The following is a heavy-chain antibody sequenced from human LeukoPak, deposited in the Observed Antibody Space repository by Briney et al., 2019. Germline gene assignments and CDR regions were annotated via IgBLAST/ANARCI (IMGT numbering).Heavy chain of an antibody. D-gene: IGHD6-13*01. CDR3: ARDALLIAAAGMMDY. V-gene: IGHV1-69*04. J-gene: IGHJ4*02. CDR1: GGTFSSYA. Sequence: SGKVSCKASGGTFSSYAISWVRQAPGQGLEWMGRIIPILGIANYAQKFQGRVTITADKSTSTAYMELSSLRSEDTDVYYCARDALLIAAAGMMDYWGQGTLVTVSS. CDR2: IIPILGIA.